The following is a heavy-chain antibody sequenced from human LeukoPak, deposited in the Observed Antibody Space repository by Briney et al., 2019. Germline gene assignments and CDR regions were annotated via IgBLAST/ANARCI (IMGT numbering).Heavy chain of an antibody. CDR3: ARALDRGSYAIDY. Sequence: GGSLRLSCAASGFTFSDYYMSWIRQAPGKGLEWVSYISSSGSTIYYADSVKGRFTISRDNAKNSLYLQMNSLRAEDTAVCYCARALDRGSYAIDYRGQGTLVTVSS. D-gene: IGHD1-26*01. V-gene: IGHV3-11*01. CDR2: ISSSGSTI. CDR1: GFTFSDYY. J-gene: IGHJ4*02.